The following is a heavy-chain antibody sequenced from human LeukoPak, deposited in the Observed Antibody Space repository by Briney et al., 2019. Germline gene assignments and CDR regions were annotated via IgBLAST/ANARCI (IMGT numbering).Heavy chain of an antibody. CDR3: TRSGYRHPYHFDS. D-gene: IGHD3-22*01. J-gene: IGHJ4*02. CDR2: LYTGGGT. CDR1: GFTFSSHG. Sequence: GGSLRLSCEASGFTFSSHGMNWVRQTPGKGLGWVSVLYTGGGTDHADSVKGRFTISRDNSKNTLSLQMNRLRVEDTAIYYCTRSGYRHPYHFDSWGQGTLVTVSS. V-gene: IGHV3-53*01.